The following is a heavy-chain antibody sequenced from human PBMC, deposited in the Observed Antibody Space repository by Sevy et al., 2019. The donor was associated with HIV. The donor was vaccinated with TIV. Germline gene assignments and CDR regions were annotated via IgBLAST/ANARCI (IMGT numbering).Heavy chain of an antibody. J-gene: IGHJ4*02. Sequence: GGSLRLSCAVSGFSFSHYAFHWVRHAPGKGLEWVSLISYDGTYKYYADSVKGRFTISRDNSKNTLYLQMNSLRGNETAVYYCARVAVSYCTNDCYHRFDYWGPGALVTVSS. CDR2: ISYDGTYK. CDR3: ARVAVSYCTNDCYHRFDY. D-gene: IGHD2-8*01. CDR1: GFSFSHYA. V-gene: IGHV3-30-3*01.